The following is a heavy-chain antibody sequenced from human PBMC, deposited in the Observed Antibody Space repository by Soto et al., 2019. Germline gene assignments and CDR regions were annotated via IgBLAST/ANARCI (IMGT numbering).Heavy chain of an antibody. V-gene: IGHV3-23*01. CDR1: GFTFSSYV. CDR2: ISAVGGSA. Sequence: PGGSLRLSCAASGFTFSSYVMSWVRQAPGKGLEWVSTISAVGGSAYYADSVKGRFTISRDDSKDTLILQMNSLRAEDTAVYYCAKGTYYYDNSGYLPDYWGQGTLVTVSS. D-gene: IGHD3-22*01. CDR3: AKGTYYYDNSGYLPDY. J-gene: IGHJ4*02.